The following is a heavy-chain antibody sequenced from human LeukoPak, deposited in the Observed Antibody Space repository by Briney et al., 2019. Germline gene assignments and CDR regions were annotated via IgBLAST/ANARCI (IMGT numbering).Heavy chain of an antibody. CDR3: AKDSSTGSSSFDY. D-gene: IGHD6-13*01. Sequence: PGGSLRLSCAASGFTFDDYAMHWVRQAPGKGLEWVSGISWNSGSIGYADSVKGRFTISRDNAKNSLYLQMNSLRAEDTALYYCAKDSSTGSSSFDYWGQGTLVTVSS. J-gene: IGHJ4*02. V-gene: IGHV3-9*01. CDR1: GFTFDDYA. CDR2: ISWNSGSI.